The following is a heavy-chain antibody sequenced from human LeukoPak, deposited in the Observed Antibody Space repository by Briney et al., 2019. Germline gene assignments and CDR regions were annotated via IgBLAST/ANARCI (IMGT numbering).Heavy chain of an antibody. J-gene: IGHJ5*02. CDR3: ARGGANNWFDP. D-gene: IGHD1-26*01. Sequence: KFQGRVTMTRDTSINTAYMELSRLRSDDTAVYYCARGGANNWFDPWGQGTPVTVSS. V-gene: IGHV1-2*02.